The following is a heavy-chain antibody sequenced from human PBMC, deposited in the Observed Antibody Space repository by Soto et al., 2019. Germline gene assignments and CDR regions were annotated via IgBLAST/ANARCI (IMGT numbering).Heavy chain of an antibody. V-gene: IGHV1-18*04. Sequence: QLQLVQSAAEVKKPGASVRVSCKAYGYPFIKYGISWIRQAPEQGLEWMGWIKVDSGYTNYAQKFQGRVTMTADTSSDTACMDLRSLRLDATAVYFCATSYDTGVDPWGQGTLVSVSS. CDR1: GYPFIKYG. J-gene: IGHJ5*02. D-gene: IGHD3-9*01. CDR3: ATSYDTGVDP. CDR2: IKVDSGYT.